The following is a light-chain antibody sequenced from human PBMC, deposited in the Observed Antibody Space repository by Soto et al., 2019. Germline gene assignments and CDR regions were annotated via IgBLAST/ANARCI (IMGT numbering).Light chain of an antibody. J-gene: IGKJ5*01. CDR3: MQALQTPPT. Sequence: DILMTQSPLSLPVTPGEPASISCRSSQSLLHSNGYNYLDWYLQKPGQSPQLLIYLGSNRASGVPERFSGSGSGTDFTLKISRVEAEDVGVYYCMQALQTPPTFGQGTRLEIK. CDR1: QSLLHSNGYNY. CDR2: LGS. V-gene: IGKV2-28*01.